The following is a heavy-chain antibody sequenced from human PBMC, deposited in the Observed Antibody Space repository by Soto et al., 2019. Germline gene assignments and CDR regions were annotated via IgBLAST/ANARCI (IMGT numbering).Heavy chain of an antibody. J-gene: IGHJ6*02. CDR3: ARSSCTMVRGNYGMDV. V-gene: IGHV4-39*01. D-gene: IGHD3-10*01. CDR2: IYFSGST. CDR1: GGSISSSSYY. Sequence: SETLSLTCTVSGGSISSSSYYWGWIRQPPGKGLEWIGSIYFSGSTYYNPSLKSRVTIAVDTSKNQFPLKLSSVTAADTAVYYCARSSCTMVRGNYGMDVWGQGTTVTVSS.